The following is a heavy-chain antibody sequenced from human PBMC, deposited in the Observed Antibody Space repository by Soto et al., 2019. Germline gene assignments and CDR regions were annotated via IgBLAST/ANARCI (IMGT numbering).Heavy chain of an antibody. CDR1: GYTFTRYD. CDR3: ARTDGDLDY. CDR2: TNPKSGFT. D-gene: IGHD4-17*01. V-gene: IGHV1-8*01. J-gene: IGHJ4*02. Sequence: QVQLVQSGAEVKKPGASVKVSCKASGYTFTRYDINWVRQAPGQGLEWMGWTNPKSGFTGSAQKFQGRITMTRDSSKSTAYMELNSLRSEDTAVYYCARTDGDLDYWGQGTLVTVSS.